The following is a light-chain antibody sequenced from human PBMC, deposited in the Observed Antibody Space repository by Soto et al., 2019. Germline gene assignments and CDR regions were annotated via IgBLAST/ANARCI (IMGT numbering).Light chain of an antibody. CDR2: AAS. Sequence: DIPMTQSPSSLSASVRDRVTITCRASQSITYYLNWYQQKPGKAPKLLIYAASSLQSGVPSRFSGSGSGTDFTPTISILQPEDFATYYCQQSYSTPYTFGQGTKLEIK. J-gene: IGKJ2*01. V-gene: IGKV1-39*01. CDR3: QQSYSTPYT. CDR1: QSITYY.